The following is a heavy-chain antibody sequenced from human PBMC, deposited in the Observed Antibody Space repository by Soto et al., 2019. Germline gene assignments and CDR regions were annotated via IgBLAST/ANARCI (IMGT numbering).Heavy chain of an antibody. CDR1: GFTFSNAL. V-gene: IGHV3-15*01. D-gene: IGHD3-10*01. CDR3: TTGGWFGDSYYYGMDV. CDR2: IKSKTDGGTT. J-gene: IGHJ6*02. Sequence: GGSLRLSCAASGFTFSNALMSWVRQAPGKGLEWVGRIKSKTDGGTTDYAAPVKGRFTISRDDSKNTLYLQMNSLKTEDTAVYYCTTGGWFGDSYYYGMDVWGQGTTVTISS.